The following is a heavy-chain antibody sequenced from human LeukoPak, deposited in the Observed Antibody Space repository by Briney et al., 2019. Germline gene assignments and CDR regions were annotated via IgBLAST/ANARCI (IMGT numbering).Heavy chain of an antibody. CDR3: ARVGIVVVPAAILGQHAFDI. V-gene: IGHV1-69*13. CDR1: GGTFSSYA. CDR2: IIPIFGTA. Sequence: SVKVSCKASGGTFSSYAISWVRQAPGQGLEWMGGIIPIFGTANYAQKFQGRVTITADESTSTAYMELSSLRSEDTAVYYCARVGIVVVPAAILGQHAFDIWGQGTMVTVSS. J-gene: IGHJ3*02. D-gene: IGHD2-2*01.